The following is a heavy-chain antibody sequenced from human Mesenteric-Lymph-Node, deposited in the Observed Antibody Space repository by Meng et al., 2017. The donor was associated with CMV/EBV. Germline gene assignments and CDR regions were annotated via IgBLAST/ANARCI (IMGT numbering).Heavy chain of an antibody. CDR1: GFAFSDYY. V-gene: IGHV3-11*01. CDR3: AKGGIAAAGT. D-gene: IGHD6-13*01. CDR2: ISSGGSLI. Sequence: GESLKISCAASGFAFSDYYMTWIRQAPGKGLEWVSYISSGGSLIFYADSVKGRFTISRDNTKNSLYLQMNSLRAEDTAVYYCAKGGIAAAGTWGQGTLVTVSS. J-gene: IGHJ4*02.